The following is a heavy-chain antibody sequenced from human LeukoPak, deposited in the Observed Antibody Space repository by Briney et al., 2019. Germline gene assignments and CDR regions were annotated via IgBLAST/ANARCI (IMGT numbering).Heavy chain of an antibody. D-gene: IGHD5-18*01. CDR2: IYYSGST. V-gene: IGHV4-59*01. CDR3: ARSSGGSWKQHRKLNWFDP. J-gene: IGHJ5*02. CDR1: GGSISSYY. Sequence: SETLSLTCTVSGGSISSYYWSWIRQPPGKGLEWIGYIYYSGSTNYNPSLKSRVTISVDTSKNQFSLKLSSVTAADTAVYYCARSSGGSWKQHRKLNWFDPWGQGTLVTVSS.